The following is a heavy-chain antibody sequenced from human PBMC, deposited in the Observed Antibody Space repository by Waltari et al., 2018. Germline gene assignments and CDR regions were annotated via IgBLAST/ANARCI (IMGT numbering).Heavy chain of an antibody. CDR1: GVRFTPAW. CDR2: ITSQNDGATT. D-gene: IGHD7-27*01. J-gene: IGHJ4*01. Sequence: EVQMVVSGGGSMKPGDSLRLSCVASGVRFTPAWLTWVRQAPGKGLEWVGRITSQNDGATTDLAASVRGRFSISRDDSQNMMFLQMNSLRTEDTAVYYCTTLDAPWGGWGHGTLVTVSS. V-gene: IGHV3-15*01. CDR3: TTLDAPWGG.